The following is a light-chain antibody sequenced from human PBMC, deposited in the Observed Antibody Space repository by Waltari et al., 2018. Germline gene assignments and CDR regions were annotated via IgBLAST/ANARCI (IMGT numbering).Light chain of an antibody. CDR3: QQYEGLPRT. CDR1: QHIYNY. CDR2: AAS. Sequence: DIQMTQSPSSLSASVGDRVTITCQASQHIYNYLNWYQQKPGKAPKLLIYAASNLQTGVPSRFSGGGSGTDFTFVNSNLQPEDIATYYCQQYEGLPRTFGQGTKLEMK. J-gene: IGKJ2*02. V-gene: IGKV1-33*01.